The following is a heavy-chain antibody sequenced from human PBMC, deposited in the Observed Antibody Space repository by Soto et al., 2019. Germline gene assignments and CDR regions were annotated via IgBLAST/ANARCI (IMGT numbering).Heavy chain of an antibody. Sequence: PSETLSLTCTVSGGSISSGDYYWSWIRQPPGKGLEWIGYIYYSGSTYYDPSLKSRVTISVDTSKNQFSLKLSSVTAADTAVYYCAREVDWLLYPRIYGMDVWGQGTTVTVSS. V-gene: IGHV4-30-4*01. D-gene: IGHD3-9*01. CDR2: IYYSGST. CDR3: AREVDWLLYPRIYGMDV. CDR1: GGSISSGDYY. J-gene: IGHJ6*02.